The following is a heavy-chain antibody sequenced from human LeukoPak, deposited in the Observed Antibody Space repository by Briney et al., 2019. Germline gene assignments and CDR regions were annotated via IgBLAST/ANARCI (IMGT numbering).Heavy chain of an antibody. CDR1: GFTFSSYG. D-gene: IGHD5-18*01. Sequence: GRSLRLSCAASGFTFSSYGMHWVRQAPGKGLEWVAVIWYDGSNKYYADSVKGRFTISRDNSKNTLYLQMNSLRAEDTAIYYCAKDPGMAVYSYGYDAFDIWGQGTMVTVSS. J-gene: IGHJ3*02. CDR3: AKDPGMAVYSYGYDAFDI. V-gene: IGHV3-33*06. CDR2: IWYDGSNK.